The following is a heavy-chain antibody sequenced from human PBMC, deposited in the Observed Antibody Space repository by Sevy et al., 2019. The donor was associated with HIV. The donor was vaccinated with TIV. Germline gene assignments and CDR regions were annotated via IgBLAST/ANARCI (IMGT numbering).Heavy chain of an antibody. J-gene: IGHJ4*02. CDR1: GFTFSAYA. V-gene: IGHV3-33*01. CDR3: ARGGYYYDNAAYYAFDS. D-gene: IGHD3-22*01. Sequence: GSSLRLSCTTSGFTFSAYAMHWVRQAPGKGLEWVAIIWSDGAYQYHGDSVKGRFTISRDNSKNTLYLQMNSLRVEDTAVYYCARGGYYYDNAAYYAFDSWGQGTLVTVSS. CDR2: IWSDGAYQ.